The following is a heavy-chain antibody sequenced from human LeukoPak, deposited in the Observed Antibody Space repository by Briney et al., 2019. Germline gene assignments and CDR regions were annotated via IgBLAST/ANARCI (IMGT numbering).Heavy chain of an antibody. D-gene: IGHD3-9*01. V-gene: IGHV3-21*01. CDR3: ARHRYDILTGDLEYYFDY. Sequence: GGSLRLSCAASGFTFSSYSMNWVRQAPGKGLEWVSSISSSSSYIYYADSVKGRFTISRDNAKNSLYLQMNSLRAEDTAVYYCARHRYDILTGDLEYYFDYWGQGTLVTVSS. CDR2: ISSSSSYI. CDR1: GFTFSSYS. J-gene: IGHJ4*02.